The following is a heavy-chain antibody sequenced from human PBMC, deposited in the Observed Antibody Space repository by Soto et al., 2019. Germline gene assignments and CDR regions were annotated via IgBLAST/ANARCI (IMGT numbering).Heavy chain of an antibody. V-gene: IGHV4-31*03. CDR3: ARDRGSSRDYYYYGMDV. CDR2: IYYSGST. D-gene: IGHD6-13*01. CDR1: GGSISSGGYY. Sequence: SETLSLTCTVSGGSISSGGYYWSWIRQHPGKGLEWIGYIYYSGSTYYNPSLKSRVTISVGTSKNQFSLKLSSVTAADTAVYYCARDRGSSRDYYYYGMDVWGQGTTVTVS. J-gene: IGHJ6*02.